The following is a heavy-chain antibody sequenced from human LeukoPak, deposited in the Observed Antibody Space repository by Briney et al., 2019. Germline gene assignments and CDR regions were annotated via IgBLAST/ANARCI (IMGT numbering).Heavy chain of an antibody. CDR1: GGSISSYY. D-gene: IGHD4-23*01. V-gene: IGHV4-59*01. CDR3: ARDYGGNSHFDX. CDR2: IYYSGST. J-gene: IGHJ4*02. Sequence: PSETLSLTCTVSGGSISSYYWSWIRQPPGKGLEWIGYIYYSGSTNYNPSLKSRVTISVDTSKNQFSLKLSSVTAADTAVYYCARDYGGNSHFDXXXQXTXXXVSS.